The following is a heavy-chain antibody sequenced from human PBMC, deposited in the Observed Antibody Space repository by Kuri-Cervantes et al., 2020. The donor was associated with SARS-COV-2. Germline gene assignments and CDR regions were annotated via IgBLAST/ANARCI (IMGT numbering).Heavy chain of an antibody. CDR1: GGSISSSSYY. J-gene: IGHJ3*02. D-gene: IGHD3-3*01. CDR2: IYYSGRT. Sequence: SETLSLTCTVPGGSISSSSYYWGWFRQPPGKGLEWIGSIYYSGRTYYNPSLKSRVTISVDTSKNQFSLKLSSVTAADTAVYYCARHNYDFWSGYYRGGDAFDIWGQGKMVTVSS. CDR3: ARHNYDFWSGYYRGGDAFDI. V-gene: IGHV4-39*01.